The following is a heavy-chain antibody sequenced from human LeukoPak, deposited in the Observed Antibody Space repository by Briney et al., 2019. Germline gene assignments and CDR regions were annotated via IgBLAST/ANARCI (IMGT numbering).Heavy chain of an antibody. D-gene: IGHD6-6*01. CDR1: GYSISSGYY. Sequence: SETLSLTCTVSGYSISSGYYWSWIRQPPGKGLEWIGYIYYSGSTNYNASLESRVTISVDTPENQFSLKLSSVTAADAAVYYCARQYSSSSHFDYWGQGALVTVSS. CDR3: ARQYSSSSHFDY. J-gene: IGHJ4*02. V-gene: IGHV4-61*01. CDR2: IYYSGST.